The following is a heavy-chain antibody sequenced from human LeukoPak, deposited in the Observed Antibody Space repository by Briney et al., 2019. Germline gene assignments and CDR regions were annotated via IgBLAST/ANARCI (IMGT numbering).Heavy chain of an antibody. CDR2: IDLNGNHI. CDR3: AREIFGSGSYPDF. V-gene: IGHV3-21*01. J-gene: IGHJ4*02. Sequence: GGSLRFSCLGSGFPFSSYSMNWVRKAPGKGLEWVSSIDLNGNHINYADSVKDRFTISRDNSKNTVYLQMNNLRPDDTAVYYCAREIFGSGSYPDFWGQGTLVTVSS. D-gene: IGHD3-10*01. CDR1: GFPFSSYS.